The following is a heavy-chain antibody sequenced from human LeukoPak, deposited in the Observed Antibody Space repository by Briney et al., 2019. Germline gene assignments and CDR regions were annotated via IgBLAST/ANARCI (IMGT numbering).Heavy chain of an antibody. V-gene: IGHV3-23*01. CDR1: GFNFANHA. J-gene: IGHJ4*02. Sequence: PGGSLRLSCAASGFNFANHAMSWVRQTPGEGLEWVSAISGGGDITYYADSVTGRFTISRDNSKDTLFLQMHSLRPGDTAVYYCVREDTPPPANYWAQGTLVTISS. CDR3: VREDTPPPANY. D-gene: IGHD2-15*01. CDR2: ISGGGDIT.